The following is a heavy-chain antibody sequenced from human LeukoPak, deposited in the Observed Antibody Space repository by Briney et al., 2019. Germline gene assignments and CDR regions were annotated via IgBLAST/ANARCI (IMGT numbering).Heavy chain of an antibody. CDR3: ASWSLKKSIMVRGVIEPDDY. CDR1: GFTFSCYS. J-gene: IGHJ4*02. Sequence: PGGSLRLSCAASGFTFSCYSMNWVRQAPGKGLEWVSSISSSSSYIYYADSVKGRFTISRDNAKNSLYLQMNSLRAEDTAVYYCASWSLKKSIMVRGVIEPDDYWGQGTLVTVSS. D-gene: IGHD3-10*01. V-gene: IGHV3-21*01. CDR2: ISSSSSYI.